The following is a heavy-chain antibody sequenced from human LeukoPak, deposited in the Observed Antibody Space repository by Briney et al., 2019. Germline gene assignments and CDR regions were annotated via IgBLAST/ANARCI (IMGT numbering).Heavy chain of an antibody. D-gene: IGHD2-15*01. V-gene: IGHV3-13*01. CDR1: GFTFSNYD. J-gene: IGHJ2*01. CDR2: IGVVGDT. CDR3: AREYCSGGNCAGGFYFDL. Sequence: PGGSLRLSCAASGFTFSNYDFHWVRQAAGKGLDWVSAIGVVGDTYYSGSVKGRFTISRESAKNSLYLQMNSLRDGDTAVYYCAREYCSGGNCAGGFYFDLWGRGTPVTVSS.